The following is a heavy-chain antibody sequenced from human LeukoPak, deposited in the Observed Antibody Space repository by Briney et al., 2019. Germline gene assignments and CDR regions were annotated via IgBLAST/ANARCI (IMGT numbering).Heavy chain of an antibody. D-gene: IGHD6-13*01. CDR3: ARALKRWQRLVPYYYGMDV. J-gene: IGHJ6*02. V-gene: IGHV1-69*13. Sequence: SVKVSCKASGGTFSSYAISWVRQAPGQGLEWMGGIIPIFGTANYAQKFQGRVTITADESTSTAYMELGSLRSEDTAVYYCARALKRWQRLVPYYYGMDVWGQGTTVTVSS. CDR2: IIPIFGTA. CDR1: GGTFSSYA.